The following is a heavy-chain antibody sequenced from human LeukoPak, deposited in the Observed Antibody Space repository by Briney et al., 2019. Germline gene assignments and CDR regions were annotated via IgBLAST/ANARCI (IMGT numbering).Heavy chain of an antibody. Sequence: GGSLRLSCAASGFTFSSYAMSWVRQAPGKGLEWVSAISGSGGSTYYADSVKGRFTISRDNSNNTLYLQMNSLRAEDTAVYYCANDKGGYYAWAIDIWGQGTMVTVSS. CDR2: ISGSGGST. J-gene: IGHJ3*02. CDR3: ANDKGGYYAWAIDI. D-gene: IGHD2/OR15-2a*01. V-gene: IGHV3-23*01. CDR1: GFTFSSYA.